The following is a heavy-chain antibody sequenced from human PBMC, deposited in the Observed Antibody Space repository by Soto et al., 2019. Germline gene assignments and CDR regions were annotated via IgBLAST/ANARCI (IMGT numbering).Heavy chain of an antibody. Sequence: PSETLSLTSNVSGRSVSSSSYYWGWFRQPPGKGLEWIGSVYYSGSTYYNPSLESRVTISVDKSKNQFSLKLMSLSAADTAVYYCGRLEGLATISYYFDYWGQGALVTVS. V-gene: IGHV4-39*01. D-gene: IGHD3-9*01. CDR3: GRLEGLATISYYFDY. J-gene: IGHJ4*02. CDR1: GRSVSSSSYY. CDR2: VYYSGST.